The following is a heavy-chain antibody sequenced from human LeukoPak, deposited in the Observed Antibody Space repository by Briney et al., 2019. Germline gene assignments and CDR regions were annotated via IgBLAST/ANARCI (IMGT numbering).Heavy chain of an antibody. D-gene: IGHD5-12*01. CDR3: ARGPWDIVATPYDY. CDR1: VYTFPSYV. Sequence: ASVTVSCKASVYTFPSYVISWVRQPPGQERAWVGWISAYNGNTNYAQKLQGRVTTTTDTSTSTAYMELRSLRSDDTAVYYCARGPWDIVATPYDYWGQGTLVTVSS. J-gene: IGHJ4*02. V-gene: IGHV1-18*01. CDR2: ISAYNGNT.